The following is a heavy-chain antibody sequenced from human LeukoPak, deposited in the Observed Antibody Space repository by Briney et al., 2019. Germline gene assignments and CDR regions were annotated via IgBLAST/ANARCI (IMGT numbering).Heavy chain of an antibody. Sequence: GGSLRLSCAASGFTFSSYSMNWVRQAPGKGLEWVSSISSSSYIYYADSVKGRFTISRDNVKNSLYLQMNSLRAEDTAVYYCAREVAAAANDYWGQGTLVTASS. D-gene: IGHD6-13*01. J-gene: IGHJ4*02. CDR3: AREVAAAANDY. CDR2: ISSSSYI. CDR1: GFTFSSYS. V-gene: IGHV3-21*01.